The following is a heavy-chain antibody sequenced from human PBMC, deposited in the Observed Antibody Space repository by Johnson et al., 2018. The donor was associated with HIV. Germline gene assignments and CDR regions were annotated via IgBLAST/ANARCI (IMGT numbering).Heavy chain of an antibody. CDR1: GFTFSNYG. CDR2: IRYDGDIT. J-gene: IGHJ3*01. Sequence: QVQLVESGGGVVQPGGSLRLSCAASGFTFSNYGMHWVRQAPGKGLEWVAFIRYDGDITYYVDSVKGRFTSSRDNSKNTLYLQMNSLGAEDTAVYYCAKWWFRELVPNAFDLWGQGTLVTVSS. CDR3: AKWWFRELVPNAFDL. V-gene: IGHV3-30*02. D-gene: IGHD3-10*01.